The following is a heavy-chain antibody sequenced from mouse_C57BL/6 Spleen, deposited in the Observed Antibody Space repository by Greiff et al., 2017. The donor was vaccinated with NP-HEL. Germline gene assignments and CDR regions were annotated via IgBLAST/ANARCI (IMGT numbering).Heavy chain of an antibody. J-gene: IGHJ2*01. CDR1: GFTFSDAW. CDR2: IRNKANNHAT. Sequence: EVKVEESGGGLVQPGGSMKLSCAASGFTFSDAWMDWVRQSPEKGLEWVAEIRNKANNHATYYAESVKGRFTISRDDSKSSVYLQMNSLRAEDTGIYYCTRPGSSPYYFDYWGQGTTLTVSS. V-gene: IGHV6-6*01. D-gene: IGHD1-1*01. CDR3: TRPGSSPYYFDY.